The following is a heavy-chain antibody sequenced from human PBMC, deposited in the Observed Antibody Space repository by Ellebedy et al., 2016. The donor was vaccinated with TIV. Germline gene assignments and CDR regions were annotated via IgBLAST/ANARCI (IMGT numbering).Heavy chain of an antibody. CDR2: IKQDGSEK. J-gene: IGHJ4*02. CDR1: GFTFSTYW. Sequence: GESLKISCAASGFTFSTYWMSWVRQAPGKGLEWVANIKQDGSEKYYVDSVKGRFTISRDNAKNSLSLQMISLRAEETAVYYCASGITLAGTGGYWGQGTLVTVSS. V-gene: IGHV3-7*01. D-gene: IGHD6-19*01. CDR3: ASGITLAGTGGY.